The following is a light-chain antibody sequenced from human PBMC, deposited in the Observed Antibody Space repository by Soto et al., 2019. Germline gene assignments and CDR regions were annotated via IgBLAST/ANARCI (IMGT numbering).Light chain of an antibody. Sequence: IPMTQSPWTLSASVGGTGTSTCRARQSISSSLAWYQQKPGDAPKLLIYAASSVESIVPRRCSGRGSGTESTPTSSILQPDDFASYYWQRNDRYSVTFGQGTRLEIK. V-gene: IGKV1-5*01. CDR3: QRNDRYSVT. J-gene: IGKJ5*01. CDR1: QSISSS. CDR2: AAS.